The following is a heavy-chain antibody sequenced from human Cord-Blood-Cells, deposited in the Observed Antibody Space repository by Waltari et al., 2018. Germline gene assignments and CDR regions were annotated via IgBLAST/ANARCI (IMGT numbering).Heavy chain of an antibody. CDR1: GFTFSSYS. Sequence: GQLVESGGGLVQPGGSLRLSCAASGFTFSSYSMNWVRQAPGKGLEWVSYISSSSSTIYYADSVKGRLTISRDNAKNSLYLQMNSLRDEDTAVYYCAREKGSSSWYWFDPWGQGTLVTVSS. D-gene: IGHD6-13*01. CDR3: AREKGSSSWYWFDP. V-gene: IGHV3-48*02. CDR2: ISSSSSTI. J-gene: IGHJ5*02.